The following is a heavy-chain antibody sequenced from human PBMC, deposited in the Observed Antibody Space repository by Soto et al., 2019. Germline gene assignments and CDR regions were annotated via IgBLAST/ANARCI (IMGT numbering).Heavy chain of an antibody. CDR1: GYTFTSYD. Sequence: ASVKVSCKASGYTFTSYDINWVRQATGQGLEWMGWMSPNSGNTGYAQKFQGRVTMTRHTSISTAYMELSSLRSEDTAVYYCARVGIAAAGSNWFDPWGQGTLVTVSS. CDR3: ARVGIAAAGSNWFDP. J-gene: IGHJ5*02. V-gene: IGHV1-8*01. D-gene: IGHD6-13*01. CDR2: MSPNSGNT.